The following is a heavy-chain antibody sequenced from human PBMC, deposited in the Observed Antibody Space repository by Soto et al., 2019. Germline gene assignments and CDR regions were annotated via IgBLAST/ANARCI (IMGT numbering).Heavy chain of an antibody. V-gene: IGHV1-18*04. CDR2: ISAYNGNT. J-gene: IGHJ4*02. CDR3: ARVSSYDFWSGPTLY. D-gene: IGHD3-3*01. CDR1: GYTFTSYG. Sequence: ASVKVSCKASGYTFTSYGISWVRQAPGQGLEWMGWISAYNGNTNYAQKLQGRVTMTTDTSTSTAYMELRSLRSDDTAVYYCARVSSYDFWSGPTLYRGQGTPVNVSS.